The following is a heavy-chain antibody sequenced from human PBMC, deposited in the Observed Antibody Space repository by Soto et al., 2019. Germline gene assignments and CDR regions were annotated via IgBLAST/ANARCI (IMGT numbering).Heavy chain of an antibody. CDR3: ARAMGYSSSWYYYYGMDV. V-gene: IGHV2-26*01. J-gene: IGHJ6*02. D-gene: IGHD6-13*01. CDR1: GFSLSNARMG. CDR2: IFSNDEK. Sequence: SGPTLVNPTETLTLTCTVSGFSLSNARMGVSWIRQPPGKALEWLAHIFSNDEKSYSTSLKSRLTISKDTSKSQVVLTMTNMDPVDTATYYCARAMGYSSSWYYYYGMDVWGQGTTVTVSS.